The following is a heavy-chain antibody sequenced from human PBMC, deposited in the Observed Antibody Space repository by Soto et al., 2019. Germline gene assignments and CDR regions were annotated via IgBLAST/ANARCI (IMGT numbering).Heavy chain of an antibody. Sequence: EVQLVESGGGLVQPGGSLGLSCAASGFFVSSVYMSWVRQAPGKGLEWVSVIYSGGSTYYADSVRGRFTISRHNPKNTLYLQLNDLRAEDTAVYYCARGGGNSAYDQYYFDYWGQGTLVTVSS. CDR1: GFFVSSVY. CDR3: ARGGGNSAYDQYYFDY. J-gene: IGHJ4*02. V-gene: IGHV3-53*04. CDR2: IYSGGST. D-gene: IGHD5-12*01.